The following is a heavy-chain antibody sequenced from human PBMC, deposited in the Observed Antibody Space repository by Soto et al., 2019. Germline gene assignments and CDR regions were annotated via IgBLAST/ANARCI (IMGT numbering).Heavy chain of an antibody. Sequence: SETLSLTCTVSGGSINTDYWSWIRQPPGRGLEWIGYIPYTGNTTYSPSLTSRVTISLDTSKNQFSLKLKSVTAADTAVYYCARGGFGEYYGMDVWGQGTSVTVSS. J-gene: IGHJ6*02. V-gene: IGHV4-59*01. CDR1: GGSINTDY. CDR2: IPYTGNT. D-gene: IGHD3-10*01. CDR3: ARGGFGEYYGMDV.